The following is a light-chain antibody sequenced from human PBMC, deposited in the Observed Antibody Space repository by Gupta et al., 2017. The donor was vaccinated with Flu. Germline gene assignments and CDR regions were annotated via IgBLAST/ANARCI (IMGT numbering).Light chain of an antibody. Sequence: GDRVTITCQASQDIRNCLNRYQQKPGTAPRLLIYDASNLQTGVPSRFSGSGSGTDFTFTISGLQPEDTATYYCQQCHSVPLTFGGGTKVEIK. CDR2: DAS. J-gene: IGKJ4*01. CDR1: QDIRNC. CDR3: QQCHSVPLT. V-gene: IGKV1-33*01.